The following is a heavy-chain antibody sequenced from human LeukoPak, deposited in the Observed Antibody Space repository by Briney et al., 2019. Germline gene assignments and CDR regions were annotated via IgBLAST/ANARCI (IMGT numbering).Heavy chain of an antibody. CDR3: AKDPGYVDY. CDR2: ISYDGRNK. D-gene: IGHD2-15*01. CDR1: GFNFSAYG. Sequence: PGGSPRLSCAASGFNFSAYGMHWVRQAPGKGLEWVALISYDGRNKYFADSVKGRFTISRDNSKNTVHLQMNSLRAEDTAVYYCAKDPGYVDYWGQGTLVTVSS. J-gene: IGHJ4*02. V-gene: IGHV3-30*18.